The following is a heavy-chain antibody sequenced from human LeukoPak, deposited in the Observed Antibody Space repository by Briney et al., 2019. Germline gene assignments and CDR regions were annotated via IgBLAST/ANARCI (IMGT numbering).Heavy chain of an antibody. CDR2: ISYDGGDK. J-gene: IGHJ4*02. Sequence: GRSLRLSCAASGFTFRSYGMHWVRQAPGKGLEWVAVISYDGGDKYYADSVKGRFTISRDNSKNTLYLQMNSLRAEDTAVYYCAEGERWSTLGVFDYWGQGTLVTVSS. D-gene: IGHD4-23*01. CDR1: GFTFRSYG. CDR3: AEGERWSTLGVFDY. V-gene: IGHV3-30*18.